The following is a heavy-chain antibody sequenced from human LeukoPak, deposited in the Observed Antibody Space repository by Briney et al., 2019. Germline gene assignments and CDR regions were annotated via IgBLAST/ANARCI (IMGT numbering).Heavy chain of an antibody. Sequence: SETLSLTCTVSGGSISSGGHYWSWIRQHPGKGLEWIGYIYYSGTTYYNPSLKSRVTISVGTSKIQFSLKLSSVTAADTAVYYCARASRLGELSLGYWGQGTLVTVPS. J-gene: IGHJ4*02. CDR2: IYYSGTT. V-gene: IGHV4-31*03. CDR3: ARASRLGELSLGY. CDR1: GGSISSGGHY. D-gene: IGHD3-16*02.